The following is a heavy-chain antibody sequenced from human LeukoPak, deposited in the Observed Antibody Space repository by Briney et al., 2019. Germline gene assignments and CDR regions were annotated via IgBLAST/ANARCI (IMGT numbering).Heavy chain of an antibody. Sequence: GGSLRLSCAASGFTFSSYAMHWVRQAPGKGLEWVAVISYDGSNKYYADSVKGRFTISRDNSKNTLYLQMNGLRAEDTAVYYCARDPTYYYDSSGYYPGYWGQGTLVTVSS. J-gene: IGHJ4*02. CDR3: ARDPTYYYDSSGYYPGY. CDR1: GFTFSSYA. CDR2: ISYDGSNK. D-gene: IGHD3-22*01. V-gene: IGHV3-30-3*01.